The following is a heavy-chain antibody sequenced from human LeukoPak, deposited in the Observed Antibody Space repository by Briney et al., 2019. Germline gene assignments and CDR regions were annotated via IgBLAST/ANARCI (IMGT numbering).Heavy chain of an antibody. J-gene: IGHJ4*02. CDR2: IYSGGST. V-gene: IGHV3-66*01. CDR1: GFTDSSNF. CDR3: ARAVGPYDY. D-gene: IGHD3-10*01. Sequence: PGGSLRLSCEASGFTDSSNFMGWVRQTPEKGLEWVSLIYSGGSTYYADSVKGRFTISRDNSKNTLHLQMNSLRAEDTAVYFCARAVGPYDYWGQGTLVTVSS.